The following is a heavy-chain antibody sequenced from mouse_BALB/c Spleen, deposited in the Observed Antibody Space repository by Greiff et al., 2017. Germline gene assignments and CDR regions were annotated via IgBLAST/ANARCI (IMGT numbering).Heavy chain of an antibody. D-gene: IGHD4-1*01. CDR2: IDTSDSYT. CDR3: AKLGYGY. V-gene: IGHV1-69*01. Sequence: QVQLQQPGAELVMPGASVKMSCKASGYTFTDYWMHWVKQRPGQGLEWIGAIDTSDSYTSYNQKFKGKATLTVDESSSTAYMQLSSLTSEDSAVYYCAKLGYGYWGQGTTLTVSS. CDR1: GYTFTDYW. J-gene: IGHJ2*01.